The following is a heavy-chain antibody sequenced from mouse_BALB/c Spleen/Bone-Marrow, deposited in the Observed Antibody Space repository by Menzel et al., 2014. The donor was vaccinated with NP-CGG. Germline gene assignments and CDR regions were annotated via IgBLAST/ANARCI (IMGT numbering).Heavy chain of an antibody. Sequence: EVQLVESGGGLVQPGGSRKLSCAASGFTFRSFGMHWARQAPEKGLEWVAYIGGGTSTIYYADTVKGRFTISRDNPNNTLFLQMTSLRSEDTAMYYCVRGGYYVPSYFDSWGQGTTLTVSS. J-gene: IGHJ2*01. D-gene: IGHD2-3*01. CDR2: IGGGTSTI. CDR1: GFTFRSFG. V-gene: IGHV5-17*02. CDR3: VRGGYYVPSYFDS.